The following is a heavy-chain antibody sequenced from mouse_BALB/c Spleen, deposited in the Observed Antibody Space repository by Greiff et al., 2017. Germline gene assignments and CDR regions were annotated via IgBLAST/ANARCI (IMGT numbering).Heavy chain of an antibody. J-gene: IGHJ4*01. V-gene: IGHV5-9-4*01. D-gene: IGHD2-1*01. CDR1: GFTFSSYA. Sequence: EVQRVESGGGLVKPGGSLKLSCAASGFTFSSYAMSWVRQSPEKRLEWVAEISSGGSYTYYPDTVTGRFTISRDNAKNTLYLEMSSLRSEDTAMYYCARVYYGFMDYWGQGTSVTVSS. CDR3: ARVYYGFMDY. CDR2: ISSGGSYT.